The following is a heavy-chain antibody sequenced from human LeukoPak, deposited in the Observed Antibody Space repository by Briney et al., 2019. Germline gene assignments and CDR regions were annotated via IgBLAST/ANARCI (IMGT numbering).Heavy chain of an antibody. CDR3: AKDNYGYGAMDC. D-gene: IGHD3-10*01. V-gene: IGHV4-30-4*01. CDR2: IHHSGST. CDR1: GVSVNSDNQY. J-gene: IGHJ4*02. Sequence: TSSETLSLTCTVSGVSVNSDNQYWSWIRQPPGKGLEWIGYIHHSGSTYYNPSLQSRLTISLDTSRNQFSLKMNSVTAADTAVYYCAKDNYGYGAMDCWGQGTLVTVSS.